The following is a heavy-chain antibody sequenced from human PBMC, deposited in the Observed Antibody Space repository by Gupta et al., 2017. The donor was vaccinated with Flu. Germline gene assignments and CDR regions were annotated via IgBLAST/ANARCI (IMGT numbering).Heavy chain of an antibody. CDR3: ASLWELTSSDF. D-gene: IGHD1-26*01. CDR2: VSISDNTI. V-gene: IGHV3-48*03. Sequence: WVRQAPGKGLEWVSYVSISDNTIYYADSVKGRFTISRDNTKNSVYLQMNSLRVEDTAVYYCASLWELTSSDFWGLGTLVTVSS. J-gene: IGHJ4*02.